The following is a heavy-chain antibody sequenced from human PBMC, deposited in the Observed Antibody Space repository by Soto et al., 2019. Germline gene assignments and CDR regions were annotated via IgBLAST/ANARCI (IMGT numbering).Heavy chain of an antibody. CDR3: ARGPHRITMVRGVRNWFDP. J-gene: IGHJ5*02. CDR1: GGSFSGYY. V-gene: IGHV4-34*01. D-gene: IGHD3-10*01. CDR2: INHSGST. Sequence: QVQLQQWGAGLLKPSETLSLTCAVYGGSFSGYYWSWIRQPPGKGLEWIGEINHSGSTNYNPSLKRRVTISVDTSKNQLSLKLSSVTAADTAVYYCARGPHRITMVRGVRNWFDPWGQGTLVTVSS.